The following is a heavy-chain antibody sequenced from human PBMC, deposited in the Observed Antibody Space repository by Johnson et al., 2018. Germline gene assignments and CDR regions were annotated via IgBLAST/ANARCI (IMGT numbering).Heavy chain of an antibody. J-gene: IGHJ6*03. D-gene: IGHD6-25*01. V-gene: IGHV3-30*18. CDR3: AKGGDSGGSVYYYVDV. Sequence: QVQLVESGGGVVQPGRSLRLSCAASGFTFSSYGMHWVRQAPGKGLEWVAVISHDGSYKYYADSVKGRFTISRDNPKNTLCLQMNSLRAEDTAVYYGAKGGDSGGSVYYYVDVWGKGPTVTFSS. CDR1: GFTFSSYG. CDR2: ISHDGSYK.